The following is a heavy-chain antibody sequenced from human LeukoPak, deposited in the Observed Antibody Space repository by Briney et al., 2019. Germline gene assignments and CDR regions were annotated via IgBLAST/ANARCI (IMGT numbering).Heavy chain of an antibody. CDR1: GYTFISYD. D-gene: IGHD3-9*01. CDR3: ARGYYDILTGYGTFDY. J-gene: IGHJ4*02. Sequence: ASVKVSCKASGYTFISYDINWVRQATGQGLEWMGYTNPNSGGTNYAQKFQGRVTMTRDTSISTAYMELSRLRSDDTAVYYCARGYYDILTGYGTFDYWGQGTLVTVSS. CDR2: TNPNSGGT. V-gene: IGHV1-2*02.